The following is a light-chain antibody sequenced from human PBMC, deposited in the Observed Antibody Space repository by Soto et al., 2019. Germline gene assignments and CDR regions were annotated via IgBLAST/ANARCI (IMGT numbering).Light chain of an antibody. CDR1: SSNIGAGYD. CDR2: ANT. V-gene: IGLV1-40*01. Sequence: QSVLTQPPSVSGAPGQRVTISCTGSSSNIGAGYDVQWYQQLPGTAPKLLIYANTNRPSGVPDRFSGSKSGTSASLAITGLQAEDEADYYCQSYDSSLRGVFGGGTKLTVL. CDR3: QSYDSSLRGV. J-gene: IGLJ3*02.